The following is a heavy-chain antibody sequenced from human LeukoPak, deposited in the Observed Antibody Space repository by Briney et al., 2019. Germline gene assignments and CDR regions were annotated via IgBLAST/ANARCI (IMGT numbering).Heavy chain of an antibody. CDR3: ARRDCYGTFQH. Sequence: PSETLSLTCAVYGGSFSGYYWSWMRQPPGKGLEWIGEINHSGSTNYNPSLKSRVTISVDTSKKQFSLKLNSVTAADTAVFYCARRDCYGTFQHWGQGTLVTVSS. CDR1: GGSFSGYY. D-gene: IGHD2-21*02. CDR2: INHSGST. J-gene: IGHJ1*01. V-gene: IGHV4-34*01.